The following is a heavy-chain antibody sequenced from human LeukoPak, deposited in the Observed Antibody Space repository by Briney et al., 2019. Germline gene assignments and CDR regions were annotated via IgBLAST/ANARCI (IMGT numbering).Heavy chain of an antibody. CDR1: GFTFSSYG. V-gene: IGHV3-33*01. CDR3: ARDSPPDYYGSGSYFDY. CDR2: IWNDGSNK. J-gene: IGHJ4*02. Sequence: GGSLRLSCAASGFTFSSYGMHWVRQAPGKGLEWVAVIWNDGSNKYYADSVKGRFTISRDNSKNTLYLQMNSLRAEDTAVYYCARDSPPDYYGSGSYFDYWGQGTLVTVSS. D-gene: IGHD3-10*01.